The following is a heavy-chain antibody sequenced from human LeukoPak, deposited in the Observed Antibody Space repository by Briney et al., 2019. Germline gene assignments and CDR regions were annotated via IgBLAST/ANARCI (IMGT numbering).Heavy chain of an antibody. Sequence: GASVKVSCKASGYTFTSFGISWVRQAPGQGLEWMGWISAYNGNTNYGQKLQGRVTMTTDTSTSTAYMELRSLRSDGTAVYYCARDRYDILTGYYENIISDYWGQGTLVTVSS. CDR1: GYTFTSFG. CDR3: ARDRYDILTGYYENIISDY. D-gene: IGHD3-9*01. CDR2: ISAYNGNT. V-gene: IGHV1-18*01. J-gene: IGHJ4*02.